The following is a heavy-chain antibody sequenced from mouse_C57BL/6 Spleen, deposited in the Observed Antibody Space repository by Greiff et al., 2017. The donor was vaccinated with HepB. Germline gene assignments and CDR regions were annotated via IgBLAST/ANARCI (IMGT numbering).Heavy chain of an antibody. CDR1: GYTFTDYE. CDR3: TRDDDGTSGYFDV. Sequence: VQLQQSGAELVRPGASVTLSCKASGYTFTDYEMHWVKQTPVHGLEWIGAIDPETGGTAYNQKFKGKAILTADKSSSTAYMELRSLTSEDSAVYYCTRDDDGTSGYFDVWGTGTTVTVSS. V-gene: IGHV1-15*01. CDR2: IDPETGGT. D-gene: IGHD2-1*01. J-gene: IGHJ1*03.